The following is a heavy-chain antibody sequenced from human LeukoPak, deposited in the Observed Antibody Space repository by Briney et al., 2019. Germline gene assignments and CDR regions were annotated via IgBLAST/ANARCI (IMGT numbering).Heavy chain of an antibody. D-gene: IGHD4-17*01. CDR3: ATDSGDYGWGTNWFDP. J-gene: IGHJ5*02. Sequence: PGGSLRLSCAASGFTFSNCGMHWVRQAPGKGLEWVSAISGSGGSTYYADSVKGRFTISRDNSKNTLYLQMNSLRAEDTAVYYCATDSGDYGWGTNWFDPWGQGTLVTVSS. CDR1: GFTFSNCG. V-gene: IGHV3-23*01. CDR2: ISGSGGST.